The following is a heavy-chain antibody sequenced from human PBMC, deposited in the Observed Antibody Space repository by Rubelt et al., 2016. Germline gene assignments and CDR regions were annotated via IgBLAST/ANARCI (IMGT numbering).Heavy chain of an antibody. V-gene: IGHV4-59*01. CDR2: IYYSGST. CDR1: GGSISSYY. Sequence: QVQLQESGPGLVKPSETPSLTCTVSGGSISSYYWSWIRQPPGKGLEWIGYIYYSGSTNYNPSLKCLVTIPGDTSKDQFSLKLSSVTAADTAVYYCARVVGATVGAFDIWGQGTMVTVSS. J-gene: IGHJ3*02. CDR3: ARVVGATVGAFDI. D-gene: IGHD1-26*01.